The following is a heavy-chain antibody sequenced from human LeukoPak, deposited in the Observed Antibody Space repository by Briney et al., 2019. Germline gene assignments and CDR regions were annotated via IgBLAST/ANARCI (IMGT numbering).Heavy chain of an antibody. CDR2: INAGNGNT. CDR1: GYTFTNYD. CDR3: ARAGFSYSSGYYYPYYFDY. Sequence: ASVKVSCMASGYTFTNYDMHWVRQAPGQRLEWMGWINAGNGNTKYSQKFQGRVTITRDTSASTAYVELSSLRSEDTAVYYCARAGFSYSSGYYYPYYFDYWGQGTLVTVSS. D-gene: IGHD3-22*01. V-gene: IGHV1-3*01. J-gene: IGHJ4*02.